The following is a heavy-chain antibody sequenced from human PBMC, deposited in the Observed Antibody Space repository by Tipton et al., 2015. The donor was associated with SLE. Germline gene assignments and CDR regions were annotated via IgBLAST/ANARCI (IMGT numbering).Heavy chain of an antibody. CDR3: AREYVVFDY. D-gene: IGHD2-21*01. V-gene: IGHV4-59*01. CDR1: GGSTSSYY. J-gene: IGHJ4*02. CDR2: IYYSGST. Sequence: GLVKPSETLSLTCTVSGGSTSSYYWSWIRQPPGKGLEWIGYIYYSGSTNYNPSLKSRVTISVDTSKNQFSLKLSSVTAADTAVYYCAREYVVFDYWGQGTLVTVSS.